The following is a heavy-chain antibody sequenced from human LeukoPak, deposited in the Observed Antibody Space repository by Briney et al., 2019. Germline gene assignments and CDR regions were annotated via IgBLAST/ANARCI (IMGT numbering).Heavy chain of an antibody. V-gene: IGHV4-30-4*08. CDR3: ARAVIRSGYYFDP. CDR1: GGSISSGDYY. Sequence: SETLSLTCTVSGGSISSGDYYSSWIRQPPGKGLEWIGYIYYSGSTYYNPSLKSRVTISVDTSKSQFPLTLSSVTAADTAVYYCARAVIRSGYYFDPWGQGTLVTVSS. D-gene: IGHD3-22*01. J-gene: IGHJ5*02. CDR2: IYYSGST.